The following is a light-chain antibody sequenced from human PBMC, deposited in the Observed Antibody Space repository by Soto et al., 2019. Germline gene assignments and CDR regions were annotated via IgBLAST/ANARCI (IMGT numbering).Light chain of an antibody. V-gene: IGLV3-1*01. J-gene: IGLJ2*01. CDR2: QVS. CDR3: QAWDSSIHVV. CDR1: KLGDKY. Sequence: SYELTQPPSVSVSPGQTASITCSGDKLGDKYACWYQQKPGQSPVLVIYQVSKRPSGIPERFSGSNSGNTATLTISGTQAMDEADYYCQAWDSSIHVVFGGGTKLTVL.